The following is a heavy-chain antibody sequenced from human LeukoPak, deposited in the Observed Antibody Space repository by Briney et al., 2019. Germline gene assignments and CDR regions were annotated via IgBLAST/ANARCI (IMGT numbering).Heavy chain of an antibody. CDR3: AMWIQVWKFDY. Sequence: GGSLRLSCAASGFTFSSYGMHWVRQAPGKGLEWVAVIWYDGSNKYYADSVKGRFTISRDNSKNTLYLQMNSLRAEDTAVYYCAMWIQVWKFDYWGQGTLVTVSS. CDR2: IWYDGSNK. J-gene: IGHJ4*02. D-gene: IGHD5-18*01. CDR1: GFTFSSYG. V-gene: IGHV3-33*01.